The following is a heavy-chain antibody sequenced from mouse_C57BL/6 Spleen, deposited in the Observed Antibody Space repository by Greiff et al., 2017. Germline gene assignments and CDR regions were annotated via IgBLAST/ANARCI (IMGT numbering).Heavy chain of an antibody. CDR2: INPYNGGT. CDR1: GYTFTDYY. Sequence: VQLQQSGPVLVKPGASVQMSCKASGYTFTDYYMNWVKQSHGKSLEWIGVINPYNGGTSYNQKFKGKATLTVDKSSSTAYMELNSLTSEDSAVYYCAREGYDGRGYAMDSWGQGTSVTVSS. J-gene: IGHJ4*01. V-gene: IGHV1-19*01. CDR3: AREGYDGRGYAMDS. D-gene: IGHD1-1*01.